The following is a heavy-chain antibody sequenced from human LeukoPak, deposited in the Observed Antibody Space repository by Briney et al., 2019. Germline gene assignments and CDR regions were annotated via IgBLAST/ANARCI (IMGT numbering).Heavy chain of an antibody. D-gene: IGHD3-22*01. J-gene: IGHJ4*02. CDR3: ARDGSSGYTPFDY. V-gene: IGHV4-59*01. CDR1: GGSISSYY. CDR2: IYYSGST. Sequence: AETLSLTCTVSGGSISSYYWSWIRQPPGKGLEWIGYIYYSGSTNYNPSLKGRVTISVDTSKNQFSLKLSSVTAADTAVYYCARDGSSGYTPFDYWGQGALVTGPS.